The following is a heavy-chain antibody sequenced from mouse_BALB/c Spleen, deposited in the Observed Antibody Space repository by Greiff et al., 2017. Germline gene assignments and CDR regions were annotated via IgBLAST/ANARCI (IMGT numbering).Heavy chain of an antibody. CDR2: ISSGGSYT. D-gene: IGHD2-3*01. CDR3: ARGPLSHFAY. V-gene: IGHV5-9-4*01. Sequence: EVMLVESGGGLVKPGGSLKLSCAASGFTFSSYAMSWVRQSPEKRLEWVAEISSGGSYTYYPDTVTGRFTISRDNAKNTLYLEMSSLRSEDTAMYYCARGPLSHFAYWGQGTLVTVSA. CDR1: GFTFSSYA. J-gene: IGHJ3*01.